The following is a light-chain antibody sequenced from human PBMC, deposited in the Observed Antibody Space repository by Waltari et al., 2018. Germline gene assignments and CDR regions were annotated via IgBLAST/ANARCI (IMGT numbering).Light chain of an antibody. CDR3: LQDLELPLS. V-gene: IGKV2-28*01. CDR1: QSLYTNGYTY. J-gene: IGKJ4*01. CDR2: LGS. Sequence: DIVMTQTPLSLSVTPGEPASISCRSSQSLYTNGYTYLFWYLQRPGQSPQLLIYLGSNRASGVPDRFSGSGSGTDFTLKINRVEAEDVGIYYCLQDLELPLSFGGGTKVEIK.